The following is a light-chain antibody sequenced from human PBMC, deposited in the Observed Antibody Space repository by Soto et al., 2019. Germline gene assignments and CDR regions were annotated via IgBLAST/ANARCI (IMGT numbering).Light chain of an antibody. CDR2: AAP. CDR1: QGISSY. J-gene: IGKJ4*01. V-gene: IGKV1-8*01. CDR3: QQYYSYPPT. Sequence: AIRMTQSPSSFSASTGDRVTITCRASQGISSYLAWYQQKPGKAPKLLIYAAPTLQSGVPSRFSGSGSGTDFTLTISCLQSEDFASYYCQQYYSYPPTFGGGTKVEIK.